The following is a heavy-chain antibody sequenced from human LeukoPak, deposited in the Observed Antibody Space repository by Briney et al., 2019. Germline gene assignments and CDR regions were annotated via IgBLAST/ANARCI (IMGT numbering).Heavy chain of an antibody. CDR3: ARHFQRSSSWFDPGASFDY. V-gene: IGHV1-69*13. CDR1: RGTFSTYA. Sequence: SAKVSCKASRGTFSTYAISWVRQAPGQGLEWTGGIIPIFGTANYAQKFQGRVTITADESTTTAYLELSSLRSEDTAVYYCARHFQRSSSWFDPGASFDYWGQGTLVTVSS. J-gene: IGHJ4*02. D-gene: IGHD6-13*01. CDR2: IIPIFGTA.